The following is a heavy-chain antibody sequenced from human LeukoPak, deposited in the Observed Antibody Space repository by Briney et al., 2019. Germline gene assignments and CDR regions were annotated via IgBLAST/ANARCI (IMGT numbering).Heavy chain of an antibody. CDR2: FSAYNGNT. CDR3: ARGSRWFGELSLYGMDV. J-gene: IGHJ6*02. D-gene: IGHD3-10*01. Sequence: GASVKVSCKASGYTFTSYGISWVRQAPGQGLEWMGWFSAYNGNTNYAQKLQGRVTMTTDTSTSTAYMELRSLRSDDTAVYYCARGSRWFGELSLYGMDVWGQGTTVTVSS. CDR1: GYTFTSYG. V-gene: IGHV1-18*01.